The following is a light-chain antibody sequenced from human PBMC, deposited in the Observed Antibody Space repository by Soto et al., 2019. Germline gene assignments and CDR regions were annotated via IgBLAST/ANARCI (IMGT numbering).Light chain of an antibody. V-gene: IGLV2-14*01. Sequence: QAALTQPASVSGSPGQSITISCTGTSSDVGGYNYVSWYQQHPGKAPKLMIYDVSNRPSGVSNRFSGSKSGNTASLTISGLQAEDEADYYCSSYPRSSTLVVFGGGTKLTV. CDR1: SSDVGGYNY. J-gene: IGLJ2*01. CDR3: SSYPRSSTLVV. CDR2: DVS.